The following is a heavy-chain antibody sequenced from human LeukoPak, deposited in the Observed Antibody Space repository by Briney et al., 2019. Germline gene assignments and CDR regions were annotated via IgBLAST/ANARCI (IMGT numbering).Heavy chain of an antibody. CDR3: VRTPPNWGFDY. J-gene: IGHJ4*02. CDR1: GYTFATPD. V-gene: IGHV1-8*01. D-gene: IGHD7-27*01. Sequence: APVKASCKASGYTFATPDINCVRQATGQGLEGLGWMSPNSGDTGYAQKLQGRVTMTSDSSISTAYMELSSLRSEDTAIYYCVRTPPNWGFDYWGQGTLVTVSS. CDR2: MSPNSGDT.